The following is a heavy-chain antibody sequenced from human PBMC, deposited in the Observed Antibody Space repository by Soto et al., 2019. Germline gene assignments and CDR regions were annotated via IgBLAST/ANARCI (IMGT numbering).Heavy chain of an antibody. CDR3: ARHLWWFGESKGLDY. CDR2: IGTAGDT. Sequence: WLSMILSCTACGFSFWSYDRHWVRQDTGKGLEWVSAIGTAGDTYYPGSVKGRFTISRENAKNSLYLQMNSLRAEDTAVYYCARHLWWFGESKGLDYWGQGTLVTVSS. CDR1: GFSFWSYD. D-gene: IGHD3-10*01. V-gene: IGHV3-13*01. J-gene: IGHJ4*02.